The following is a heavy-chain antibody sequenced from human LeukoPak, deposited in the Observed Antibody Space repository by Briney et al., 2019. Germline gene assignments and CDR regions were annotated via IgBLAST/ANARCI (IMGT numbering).Heavy chain of an antibody. D-gene: IGHD3-10*01. CDR2: INSDGSST. CDR1: GFTFSNYW. V-gene: IGHV3-74*03. J-gene: IGHJ6*02. CDR3: ARDYGRSRDYGMDV. Sequence: GGSLRLSCAASGFTFSNYWMHWVRQAPGKGLVWVSRINSDGSSTTCADSVKGRFTISRDNAKSTLYLQMNSLRAEDTAVYYCARDYGRSRDYGMDVWGQGTTVTVSS.